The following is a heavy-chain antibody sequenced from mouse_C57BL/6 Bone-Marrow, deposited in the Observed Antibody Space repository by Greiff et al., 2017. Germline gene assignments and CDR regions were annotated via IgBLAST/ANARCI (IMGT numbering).Heavy chain of an antibody. J-gene: IGHJ2*01. CDR2: INPYNGGT. V-gene: IGHV1-19*01. CDR3: ARRLLRFPFDY. D-gene: IGHD1-1*01. Sequence: EVQGVESGPVLVKPGASVKMSCKASGYTFTDYYMNWVKQSHGKSLEWIGVINPYNGGTSYNQKFKGKATLTVDQSSSTAYMELNSLTSEDSAVYYCARRLLRFPFDYWGQGTTLTVSS. CDR1: GYTFTDYY.